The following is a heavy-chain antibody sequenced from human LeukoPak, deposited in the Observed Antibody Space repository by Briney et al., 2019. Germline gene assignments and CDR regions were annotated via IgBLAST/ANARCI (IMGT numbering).Heavy chain of an antibody. V-gene: IGHV4-59*08. CDR3: ARMTTLTPFDF. CDR1: GASISSYY. D-gene: IGHD4-17*01. CDR2: ISYSGST. J-gene: IGHJ4*02. Sequence: SETLSLTCTVSGASISSYYWSWIRQPPGKGLEWIGYISYSGSTNYNPSLKSRVTISVDTSKNQFSLKLSSVTAADTAVYYCARMTTLTPFDFWGQGTLVTVS.